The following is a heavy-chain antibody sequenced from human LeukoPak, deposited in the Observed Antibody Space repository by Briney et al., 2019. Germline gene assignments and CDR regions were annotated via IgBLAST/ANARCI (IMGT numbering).Heavy chain of an antibody. CDR2: IYYSGST. J-gene: IGHJ6*03. Sequence: TPSQTLSLTCTVSGGSISSGGYYWSWIRQHPGKGLEWIGYIYYSGSTYYNPSLKSRVTISVDTSKNQFSLKLSSVAAADTAVYYCARESGENKDYGDYGLEIYYYYYMDVWGKGTTVTVSS. D-gene: IGHD4-17*01. V-gene: IGHV4-31*03. CDR1: GGSISSGGYY. CDR3: ARESGENKDYGDYGLEIYYYYYMDV.